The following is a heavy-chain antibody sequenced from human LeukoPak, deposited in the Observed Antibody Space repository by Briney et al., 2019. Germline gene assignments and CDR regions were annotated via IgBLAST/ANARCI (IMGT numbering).Heavy chain of an antibody. Sequence: ASVKVSCKASGYTFTGYYMHWVRQAPGQGLEWMGWINPNSGGTNYAQKLQGRVTMTTDTSTSTAYMELRSLRSDDTAVYYCARDAYYDSSGYTDYFDYWGQGTLVTVSS. CDR3: ARDAYYDSSGYTDYFDY. V-gene: IGHV1-2*02. D-gene: IGHD3-22*01. CDR1: GYTFTGYY. CDR2: INPNSGGT. J-gene: IGHJ4*02.